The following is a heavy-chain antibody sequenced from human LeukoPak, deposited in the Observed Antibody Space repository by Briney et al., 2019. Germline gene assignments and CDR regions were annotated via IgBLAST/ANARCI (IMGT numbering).Heavy chain of an antibody. D-gene: IGHD3-10*01. CDR3: ARGDRDYDAFDV. J-gene: IGHJ3*01. V-gene: IGHV4-39*07. Sequence: SETLSLTCTVSGGSVTSTSYYWDWIRQPPGKGLEWIGSLYYSGSTNYNPSLKSRVTISVDTSKNQFSLKLSSVTAADTAVYYCARGDRDYDAFDVWGHGTPVTVSS. CDR2: LYYSGST. CDR1: GGSVTSTSYY.